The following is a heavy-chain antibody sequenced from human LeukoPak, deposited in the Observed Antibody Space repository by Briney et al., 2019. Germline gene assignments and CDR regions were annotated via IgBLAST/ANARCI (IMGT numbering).Heavy chain of an antibody. Sequence: RGSLRLSCAASGFTFSSYAMSWVRQAPGQGLEWVSAVSAGGDNTYYAESVKGRFTISRDNSKNTVYLQMTSVTAEDTARYYCAKKRRPVAGTNYFDYWGQGILVTVSS. D-gene: IGHD6-19*01. CDR1: GFTFSSYA. J-gene: IGHJ4*02. V-gene: IGHV3-23*01. CDR3: AKKRRPVAGTNYFDY. CDR2: VSAGGDNT.